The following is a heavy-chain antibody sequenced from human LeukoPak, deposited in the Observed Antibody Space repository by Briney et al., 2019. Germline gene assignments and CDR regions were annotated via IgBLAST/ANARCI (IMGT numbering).Heavy chain of an antibody. CDR2: ISGSGSTI. CDR3: ARDSVIRGVIRESGSAFDI. D-gene: IGHD3-10*01. J-gene: IGHJ3*02. CDR1: GFTFSAYE. Sequence: GGSLRLSCAASGFTFSAYEMNWVRQAPGKGLEWVSYISGSGSTIYYADSVKGRFTISRDNAKNSLYLQMNSLRAEDTAVYYCARDSVIRGVIRESGSAFDIWGQGTMVTVSS. V-gene: IGHV3-48*03.